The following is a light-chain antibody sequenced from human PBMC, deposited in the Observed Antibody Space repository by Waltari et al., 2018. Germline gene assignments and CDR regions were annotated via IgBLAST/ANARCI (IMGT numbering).Light chain of an antibody. CDR2: EVS. J-gene: IGLJ1*01. Sequence: QSALTQPASVSGSPGQSITISCTGPSIDVGTYHLFSWYQQHPGKAPKLMIYEVSKRPSGVSNRFSGSKSGNTASLTISGLQAEDEADYYCCSYAGVSTFYVFGTETKVTVL. V-gene: IGLV2-23*02. CDR1: SIDVGTYHL. CDR3: CSYAGVSTFYV.